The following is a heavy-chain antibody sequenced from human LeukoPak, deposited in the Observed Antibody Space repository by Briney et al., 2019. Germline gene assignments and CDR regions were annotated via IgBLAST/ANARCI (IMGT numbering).Heavy chain of an antibody. J-gene: IGHJ4*02. CDR3: ARSYYDTSGYYYGLYF. V-gene: IGHV4-59*01. D-gene: IGHD3-22*01. CDR2: IHYSGST. Sequence: SETLSLTCIVSGDSISSYYWSWIRQPPGMGLEWIGYIHYSGSTNYNPSLKSRVTISVDTSKNQFSLKLSSVTPADTAVYYCARSYYDTSGYYYGLYFWGQGTLVTVSS. CDR1: GDSISSYY.